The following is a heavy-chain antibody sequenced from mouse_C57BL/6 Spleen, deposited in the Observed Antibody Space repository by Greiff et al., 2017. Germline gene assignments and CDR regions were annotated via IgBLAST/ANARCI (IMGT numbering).Heavy chain of an antibody. CDR2: IDPSDSET. J-gene: IGHJ4*01. Sequence: QVQLKQPGAELVRPGSSVKLSCKASGYTFTSYWMHWVKQRPIQGLEWIGNIDPSDSETHYNQKFKDKATLTVDKSSSTAYMQLSSLTSEDSAVYYCARDLLLSNYAMDYWGQGTSVTVSS. CDR3: ARDLLLSNYAMDY. V-gene: IGHV1-52*01. CDR1: GYTFTSYW.